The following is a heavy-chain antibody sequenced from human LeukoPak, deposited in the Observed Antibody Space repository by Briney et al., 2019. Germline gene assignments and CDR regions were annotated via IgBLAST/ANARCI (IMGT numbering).Heavy chain of an antibody. CDR2: ISGSGGST. CDR3: ANEDCSSTSCYFSFDY. V-gene: IGHV3-23*01. J-gene: IGHJ4*02. D-gene: IGHD2-2*01. CDR1: GFTFSSYA. Sequence: PPGGSLRLSCAASGFTFSSYAMSWVRQAPGKGLEWVSAISGSGGSTYYADSVKGRFTTSRDNSKNTLYLQMNSLRAEDTAVYYCANEDCSSTSCYFSFDYWGQGTLVTVSS.